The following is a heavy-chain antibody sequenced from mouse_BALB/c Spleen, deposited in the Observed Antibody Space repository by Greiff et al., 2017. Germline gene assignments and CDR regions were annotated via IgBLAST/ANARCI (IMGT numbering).Heavy chain of an antibody. V-gene: IGHV5-6-5*01. CDR1: GFTFSSYA. Sequence: EVQGVESGGGLVKPGGSLKLSCAASGFTFSSYAMSWVRQTPEKRLEWVASISSGGSTYYTDSVMGRFTISIDNASNILYLQMSRLRSEDTAMYYCARVGLTTVLDYWGQGTSVTVSS. D-gene: IGHD1-1*01. J-gene: IGHJ4*01. CDR3: ARVGLTTVLDY. CDR2: ISSGGST.